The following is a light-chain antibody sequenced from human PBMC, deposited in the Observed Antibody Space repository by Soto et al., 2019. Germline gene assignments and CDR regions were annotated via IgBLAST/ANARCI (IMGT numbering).Light chain of an antibody. CDR1: SSDVGGYNY. CDR2: DVS. J-gene: IGLJ1*01. Sequence: QSVLPQPASWYGSPGQSITISCTGTSSDVGGYNYVSWYQQHPGKAPKLMIYDVSNRPSGVSNRFSGSKSGNTASLTISGLQAEDEADYYCSSYTSSSTYVFGTGTKVTVL. CDR3: SSYTSSSTYV. V-gene: IGLV2-14*01.